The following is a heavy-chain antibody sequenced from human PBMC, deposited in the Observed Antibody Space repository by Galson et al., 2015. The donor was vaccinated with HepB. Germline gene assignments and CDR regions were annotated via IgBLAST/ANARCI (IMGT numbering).Heavy chain of an antibody. Sequence: RLSCAASGFTFSSYSMNWVRQAPGKGLEWVSYISSSSSTIYYADSVKGRFTISRDNAKNSLYLQMNSLRAEDTAVYYCARGVAVAGTFFDYWGQGTLVTVSS. V-gene: IGHV3-48*04. J-gene: IGHJ4*02. CDR1: GFTFSSYS. CDR2: ISSSSSTI. CDR3: ARGVAVAGTFFDY. D-gene: IGHD6-19*01.